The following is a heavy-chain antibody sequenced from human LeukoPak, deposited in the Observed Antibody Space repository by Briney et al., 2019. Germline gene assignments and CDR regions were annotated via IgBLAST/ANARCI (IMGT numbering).Heavy chain of an antibody. CDR2: ISYDGSNK. D-gene: IGHD3-10*01. CDR3: AKHYYGSGSYYREETDY. Sequence: GRSLRLSCVASGFTFSSYGMHWVRQAPGKGLEWVAVISYDGSNKYYADSVKGRFTISRDNSKNTLYLQMNSLRAEDTAVYYCAKHYYGSGSYYREETDYWGQGTLVTVSS. J-gene: IGHJ4*02. CDR1: GFTFSSYG. V-gene: IGHV3-30*18.